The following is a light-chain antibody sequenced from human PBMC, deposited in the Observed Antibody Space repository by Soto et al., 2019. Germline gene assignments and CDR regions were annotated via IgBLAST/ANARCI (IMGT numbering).Light chain of an antibody. Sequence: QSVLTQPPSASGSPGQSVTISCTGTSSDVGGYNYVSWYQQHPGKAPKLMIYEVSKRPSGVPDRFSGSKSGNTASLTVSGLQAEDEADYYCSSYAGSNNVVFGXGTQLTVL. V-gene: IGLV2-8*01. CDR2: EVS. CDR1: SSDVGGYNY. J-gene: IGLJ2*01. CDR3: SSYAGSNNVV.